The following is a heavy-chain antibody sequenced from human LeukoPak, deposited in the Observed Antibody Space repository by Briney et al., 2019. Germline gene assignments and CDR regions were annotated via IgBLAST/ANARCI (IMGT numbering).Heavy chain of an antibody. J-gene: IGHJ6*02. V-gene: IGHV3-30*03. Sequence: GGSLRLSCAASGLSFSNYGMHWVRQAPGKGLEWVALIIYDGYYKYYADSVKGRFTISRDDSKNTLYLQMNGLRAEDTAVYYCARANGMDGWGQGTRVTVSS. CDR3: ARANGMDG. CDR1: GLSFSNYG. CDR2: IIYDGYYK.